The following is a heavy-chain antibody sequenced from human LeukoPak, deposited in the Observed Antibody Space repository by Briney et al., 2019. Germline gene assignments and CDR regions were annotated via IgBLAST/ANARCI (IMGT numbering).Heavy chain of an antibody. J-gene: IGHJ4*02. CDR1: GHSFTNNY. CDR3: ARDQEGFDY. CDR2: IYPRDGST. V-gene: IGHV1-46*01. Sequence: ASVKVSCKASGHSFTNNYIHWVRQAPGQGLEWMGMIYPRDGSTSYAQKFQGRVTVTRDTSTSTVHMELSGLRSEDTAVYYCARDQEGFDYWGQGTLVTVSS.